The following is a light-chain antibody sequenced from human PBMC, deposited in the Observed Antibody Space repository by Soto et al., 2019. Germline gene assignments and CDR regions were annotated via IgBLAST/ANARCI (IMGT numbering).Light chain of an antibody. J-gene: IGKJ4*01. CDR3: QQSYSTPQNT. V-gene: IGKV1-39*01. CDR1: QSISNY. CDR2: AAS. Sequence: DIQMTQSPSSLSAYVGDRVTITCRASQSISNYLNWYPQKPGKAPKLLIYAASSLQSGVPSRFSGSGSGTDFTLTISRLQPEDFATYYCQQSYSTPQNTFGGGTKVEIK.